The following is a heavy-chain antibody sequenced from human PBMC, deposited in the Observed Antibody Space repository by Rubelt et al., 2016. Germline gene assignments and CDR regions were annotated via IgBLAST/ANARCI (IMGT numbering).Heavy chain of an antibody. CDR3: ATHKYCDYGVCYSGAFDV. Sequence: QVQLQESGPGLVKPSETLSLTCTVSSGSISRNYLNWIRQSPGKGLEWIGYISYTGSTNYNPSLRSRVTVSMDTSKKYFSLKLTSLTAADTAMYYCATHKYCDYGVCYSGAFDVWGQGTMVTVSS. V-gene: IGHV4-59*13. J-gene: IGHJ3*01. CDR2: ISYTGST. D-gene: IGHD4/OR15-4a*01. CDR1: SGSISRNY.